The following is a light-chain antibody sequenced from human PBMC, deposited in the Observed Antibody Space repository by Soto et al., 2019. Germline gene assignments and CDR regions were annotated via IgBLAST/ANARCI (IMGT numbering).Light chain of an antibody. V-gene: IGKV1-33*01. CDR3: QHRIT. J-gene: IGKJ5*01. CDR2: DAS. CDR1: QDINKY. Sequence: DIQMTQSPSSLSASVGDRVTVTCQASQDINKYLNWYQQKPGKAPKLLIYDASNLQTGVPTRFSGSGSGTDFTFTITSLQPEDIATYYCQHRITFGQGTRLDIK.